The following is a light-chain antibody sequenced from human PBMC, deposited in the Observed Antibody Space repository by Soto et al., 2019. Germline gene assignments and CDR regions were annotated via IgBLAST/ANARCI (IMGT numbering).Light chain of an antibody. Sequence: DIRVTQAPSALSASVGDRVTITCRASQSCTNYLNWYPQKPGRAPTLLIYIAASLQSGVPSRFSGSESGTDFTLTISSLQPADFEPYYCQQTSSFPRLFGQGTK. CDR2: IAA. CDR3: QQTSSFPRL. CDR1: QSCTNY. J-gene: IGKJ1*01. V-gene: IGKV1-39*01.